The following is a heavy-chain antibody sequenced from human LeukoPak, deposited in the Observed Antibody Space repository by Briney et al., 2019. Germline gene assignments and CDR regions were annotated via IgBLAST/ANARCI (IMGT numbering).Heavy chain of an antibody. Sequence: PSETLSLTCTVTGGSISSHYWSWIRQPPGKGLEWIGYIYYSGSTNYNPSLKRRVTISVDTSKNQFSLKLSSVTAADTAVYYCARGPYYYDSSGYYYPFDYWGQGTLVTVSS. D-gene: IGHD3-22*01. CDR2: IYYSGST. J-gene: IGHJ4*02. CDR3: ARGPYYYDSSGYYYPFDY. V-gene: IGHV4-59*11. CDR1: GGSISSHY.